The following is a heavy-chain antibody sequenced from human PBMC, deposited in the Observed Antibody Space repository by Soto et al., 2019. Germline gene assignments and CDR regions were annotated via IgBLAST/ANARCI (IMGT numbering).Heavy chain of an antibody. CDR3: TRDDAHCSGGTCYGIPMDV. Sequence: SETLSLTCTVSGGSISSSSYYWGWIRQPPGKGLEWIGSIYYSGSTYYNPSLKSRVTISRDNSENTLYLQMSTLGAEDTAVYYCTRDDAHCSGGTCYGIPMDVWGKGTTVTVSS. J-gene: IGHJ6*03. D-gene: IGHD2-15*01. CDR2: IYYSGST. V-gene: IGHV4-39*01. CDR1: GGSISSSSYY.